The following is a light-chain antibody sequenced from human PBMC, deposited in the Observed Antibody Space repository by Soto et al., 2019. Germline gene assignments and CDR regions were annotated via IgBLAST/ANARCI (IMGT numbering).Light chain of an antibody. CDR2: TNN. V-gene: IGLV1-40*01. CDR3: QSYDSRLSAYV. J-gene: IGLJ1*01. Sequence: QSVLTQPPSVSGAPGQRVTISCTGSSSNIGAGYDVHWYLQLPGTAPKLLVYTNNNRPSGVPDRFSGSKSGTSASLAITGLQAEDEADYYCQSYDSRLSAYVFGTGTKLTVL. CDR1: SSNIGAGYD.